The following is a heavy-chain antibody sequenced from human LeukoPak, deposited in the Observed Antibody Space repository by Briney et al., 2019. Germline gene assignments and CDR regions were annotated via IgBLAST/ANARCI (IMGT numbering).Heavy chain of an antibody. J-gene: IGHJ4*02. CDR2: ISPDGSEK. D-gene: IGHD6-13*01. CDR3: ARGGSSRFDC. CDR1: GFAFTTYW. V-gene: IGHV3-7*04. Sequence: GRSLRLSCAASGFAFTTYWMSWVRQAPGKGLEWVAKISPDGSEKYYVDSVKGRFTISRDNAKNSLDLQMSSLRADDTAVYYCARGGSSRFDCWGQGTLVTVSS.